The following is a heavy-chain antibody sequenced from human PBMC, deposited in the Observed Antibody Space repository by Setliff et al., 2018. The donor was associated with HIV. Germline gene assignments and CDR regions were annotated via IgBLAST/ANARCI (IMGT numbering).Heavy chain of an antibody. CDR2: IYYSGST. J-gene: IGHJ4*02. CDR3: ARYSPRGYTLTGPY. Sequence: SETLSLTCTVSGGSISSGDYYWSWIRQPPGKGLEWIGYIYYSGSTYYNPSLKSRVTISLDTSKNQFSLKLTSVTAADTAVYYCARYSPRGYTLTGPYWGQGTLVTVSS. V-gene: IGHV4-61*08. CDR1: GGSISSGDYY. D-gene: IGHD6-25*01.